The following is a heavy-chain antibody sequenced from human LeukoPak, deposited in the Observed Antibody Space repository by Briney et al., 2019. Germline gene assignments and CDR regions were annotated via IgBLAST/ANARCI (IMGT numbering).Heavy chain of an antibody. Sequence: GGSLRLSCAASGFPFSAYSMNWVRQAPGKGLEWVGRIKSKTDGGTTDYAAPVKGRFTISRDDSKNTLYLQMNSLKTEDTAVYYCTWIQLWPYYFDYWGQGTLVTVSS. D-gene: IGHD5-18*01. V-gene: IGHV3-15*07. CDR3: TWIQLWPYYFDY. J-gene: IGHJ4*02. CDR1: GFPFSAYS. CDR2: IKSKTDGGTT.